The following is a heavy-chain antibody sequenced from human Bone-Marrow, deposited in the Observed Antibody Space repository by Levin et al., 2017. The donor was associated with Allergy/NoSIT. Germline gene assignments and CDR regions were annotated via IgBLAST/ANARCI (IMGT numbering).Heavy chain of an antibody. Sequence: ASVKVSCKASGYTFDSYGITWVRQAPGQGLEWMGWISTYFGNTNYAQKLQGRVIMTTDTSTSTAYMELRSLRSDDTAVYYCAREGYSSVWNTNRYLDYWGQGTLVTVSS. CDR2: ISTYFGNT. V-gene: IGHV1-18*01. CDR1: GYTFDSYG. CDR3: AREGYSSVWNTNRYLDY. J-gene: IGHJ4*02. D-gene: IGHD6-19*01.